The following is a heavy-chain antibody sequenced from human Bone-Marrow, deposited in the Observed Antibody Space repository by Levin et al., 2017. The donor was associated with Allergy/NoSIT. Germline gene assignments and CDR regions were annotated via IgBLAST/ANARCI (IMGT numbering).Heavy chain of an antibody. V-gene: IGHV3-33*01. D-gene: IGHD2-15*01. J-gene: IGHJ6*02. Sequence: GGSLRLSCAASGFTFSSYAMHWVRQAPGKGLEWVAIIWYDGTNKYYADSVKGRFTISRDNSKNTLDLQMNSLRAEDTAVYYCARDVSMHSGGRYHYYGMDVWGQGTTVTVSS. CDR2: IWYDGTNK. CDR1: GFTFSSYA. CDR3: ARDVSMHSGGRYHYYGMDV.